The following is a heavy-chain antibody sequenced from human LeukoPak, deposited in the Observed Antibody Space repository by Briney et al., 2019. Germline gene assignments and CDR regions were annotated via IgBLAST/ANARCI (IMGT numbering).Heavy chain of an antibody. CDR2: IYYSGST. CDR3: ARGEVTPSITEAFDI. V-gene: IGHV4-31*11. D-gene: IGHD1-14*01. CDR1: GGSFSGYY. J-gene: IGHJ3*02. Sequence: PSETLSLTCAVYGGSFSGYYWSWIRQHPGKGLEWIGYIYYSGSTYYNPSLKSRVTISVDTSKNQFSLKLSSVTAADTAVYYCARGEVTPSITEAFDIWGQGTMVTVSS.